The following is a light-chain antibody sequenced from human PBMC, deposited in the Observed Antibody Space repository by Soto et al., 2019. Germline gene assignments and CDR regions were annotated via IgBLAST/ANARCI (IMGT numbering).Light chain of an antibody. CDR3: AAWDDSLSGFYV. CDR2: SSN. J-gene: IGLJ1*01. CDR1: SSNIGSNH. Sequence: QSVLTQPPSASGTPGQRVIMSCSGSSSNIGSNHVYWYQQFPGPAPRLLIYSSNQRPSGVPDRFSGSKSGTSASLAISGLRSEDEADYYCAAWDDSLSGFYVFGTGTKLPVL. V-gene: IGLV1-47*02.